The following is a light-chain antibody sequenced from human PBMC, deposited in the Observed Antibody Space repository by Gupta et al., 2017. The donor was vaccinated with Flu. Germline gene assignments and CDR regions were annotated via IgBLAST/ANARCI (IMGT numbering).Light chain of an antibody. CDR1: SDVGSYNL. CDR3: CSSATIGTYYV. CDR2: GVS. J-gene: IGLJ1*01. V-gene: IGLV2-23*02. Sequence: SDVGSYNLVVWYQQHPPKDPKLLIYGVSKSPSWVSTRLSGSKSGNTAALTITWRQAEDEDDYYFCSSATIGTYYVFGTGTKVTVL.